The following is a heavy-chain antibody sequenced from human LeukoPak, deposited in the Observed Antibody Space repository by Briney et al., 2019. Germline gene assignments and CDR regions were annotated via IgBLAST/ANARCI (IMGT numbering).Heavy chain of an antibody. J-gene: IGHJ3*02. CDR3: ARDGGITSPLLWFREDSRPSAFDI. CDR1: GGSFSGYY. V-gene: IGHV4-34*01. Sequence: PSETLSLTCAVYGGSFSGYYWSWIRQPPGKGLEWIGEINHSGSTNYNPSLKSRVTISVDTSKNQFSLKLSSVTAADTAVYYCARDGGITSPLLWFREDSRPSAFDIWGQGTMVTVSS. CDR2: INHSGST. D-gene: IGHD3-10*01.